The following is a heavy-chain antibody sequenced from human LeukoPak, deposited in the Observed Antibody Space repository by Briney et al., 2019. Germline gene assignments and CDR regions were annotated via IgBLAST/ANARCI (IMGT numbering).Heavy chain of an antibody. CDR3: ARDRGLGNFDY. Sequence: GRSLRLSCAASGFTFSSYGMHWVRQAPGKGLEWVAVIWYDGSNKYYADSVKGRLTISRDNSKNTLYLQMNSLRAEDTAVYYCARDRGLGNFDYWGQGTLATVSS. D-gene: IGHD3-10*01. CDR1: GFTFSSYG. J-gene: IGHJ4*02. CDR2: IWYDGSNK. V-gene: IGHV3-33*01.